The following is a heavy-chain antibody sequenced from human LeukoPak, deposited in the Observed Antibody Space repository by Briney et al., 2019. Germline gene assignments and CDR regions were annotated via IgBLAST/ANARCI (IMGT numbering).Heavy chain of an antibody. V-gene: IGHV3-23*01. CDR3: ARIPGMVVVVACDI. Sequence: GGSLRVSCAASGFTFSSYAMTWVRQPPGKGLEWVSSISGSGGSTYYADSVKGRFTISRDNSKNTLSLQMNSLRAEDTAVYYCARIPGMVVVVACDIWGQGTMVTVSS. CDR1: GFTFSSYA. J-gene: IGHJ3*02. CDR2: ISGSGGST. D-gene: IGHD3-22*01.